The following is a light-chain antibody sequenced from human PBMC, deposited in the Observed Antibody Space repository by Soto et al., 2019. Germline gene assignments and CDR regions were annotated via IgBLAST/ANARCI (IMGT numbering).Light chain of an antibody. CDR2: DVS. CDR1: SSDVGGYNY. J-gene: IGLJ2*01. Sequence: QSALTQPASVSGSPGQSITISCTGTSSDVGGYNYVSWYQQHPGKAPKLMIYDVSNRPSGVSNRFSGSKSGNTASLTISGLQAEEGASYYRGPYTRGGTRLFGGGPKVPVL. V-gene: IGLV2-14*01. CDR3: GPYTRGGTRL.